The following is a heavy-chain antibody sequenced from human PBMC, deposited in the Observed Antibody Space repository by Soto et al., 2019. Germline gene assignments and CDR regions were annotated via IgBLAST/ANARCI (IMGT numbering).Heavy chain of an antibody. Sequence: SETLSLTCSVSGGSISNSRDYWGWIRQPPGKGLEWIATIYYSGKTYYNPSLKSRGTISVDTSKNQFSLKLSSVTAADTSFYYCAGGYDGNFHYWDEGSLVSVS. D-gene: IGHD2-2*01. J-gene: IGHJ4*02. CDR3: AGGYDGNFHY. CDR1: GGSISNSRDY. V-gene: IGHV4-39*07. CDR2: IYYSGKT.